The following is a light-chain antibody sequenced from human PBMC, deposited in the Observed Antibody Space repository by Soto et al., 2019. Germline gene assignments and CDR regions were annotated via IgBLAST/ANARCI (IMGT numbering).Light chain of an antibody. CDR3: QRYNNWPLT. Sequence: IVLTQSPATLSLSPGDRATLSCRASQSVSGSLAWYRHHPGQAPRLLIYDSSKRATGIPARFSGSGSGTHFTLTINSLQSVDFAIYYCQRYNNWPLTLGGGTKVDIK. V-gene: IGKV3-11*01. CDR1: QSVSGS. J-gene: IGKJ4*01. CDR2: DSS.